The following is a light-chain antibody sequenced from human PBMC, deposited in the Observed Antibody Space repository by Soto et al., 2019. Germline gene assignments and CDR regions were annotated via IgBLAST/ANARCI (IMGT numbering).Light chain of an antibody. CDR2: EGS. CDR3: CSYAGSSTWV. V-gene: IGLV2-23*01. J-gene: IGLJ1*01. CDR1: SSDVGSYNF. Sequence: QSALTQPASVSGSPGQSITISCTGTSSDVGSYNFVSWYQQHPGKAPKLMIYEGSKRPSGVSNRFSGSKSGNTASLTISGLPAEDEAHYYCCSYAGSSTWVFGTGTKLTVL.